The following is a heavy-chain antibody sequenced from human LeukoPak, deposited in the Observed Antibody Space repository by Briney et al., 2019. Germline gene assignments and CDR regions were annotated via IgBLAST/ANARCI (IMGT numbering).Heavy chain of an antibody. D-gene: IGHD6-19*01. J-gene: IGHJ4*02. CDR2: IIPIFGTA. CDR1: GYTFTGYY. Sequence: SVKVSCKASGYTFTGYYMHWVRQAPGQGLEWMGRIIPIFGTANYAQKFQGRVTITTDESTSTAYMELSSLRSEDTAVYYCARVPPPWLAYYFDYWGQGTLVTVFS. CDR3: ARVPPPWLAYYFDY. V-gene: IGHV1-69*05.